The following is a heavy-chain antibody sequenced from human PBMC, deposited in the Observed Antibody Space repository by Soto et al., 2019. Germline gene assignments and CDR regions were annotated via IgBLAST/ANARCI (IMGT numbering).Heavy chain of an antibody. CDR2: ISGSGGST. V-gene: IGHV3-23*01. D-gene: IGHD1-26*01. CDR3: AKEGAYYYYYGMDV. J-gene: IGHJ6*02. Sequence: PGGSLRLACAASGFTFSSYAMSWVRQAPGKGLEWVSAISGSGGSTYYADSVKGRFTISRDNSKNTLYLQMNSLRAEDTAVYYCAKEGAYYYYYGMDVWGQGTTVTVSS. CDR1: GFTFSSYA.